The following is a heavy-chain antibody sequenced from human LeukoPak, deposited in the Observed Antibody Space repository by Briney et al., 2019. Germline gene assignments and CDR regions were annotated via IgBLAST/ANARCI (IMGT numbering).Heavy chain of an antibody. CDR2: VSPYNGNT. CDR1: GYIFTSYG. D-gene: IGHD5-24*01. Sequence: ASVKVSCKASGYIFTSYGITWVRQAPGQGLEWMGWVSPYNGNTNYAQKVQGRVTLTRDTSTSTVYMELSSLRSEDTAIYYCARDLRRDGYNSGGTFDYWGQGIQVTVSS. J-gene: IGHJ4*02. CDR3: ARDLRRDGYNSGGTFDY. V-gene: IGHV1-18*01.